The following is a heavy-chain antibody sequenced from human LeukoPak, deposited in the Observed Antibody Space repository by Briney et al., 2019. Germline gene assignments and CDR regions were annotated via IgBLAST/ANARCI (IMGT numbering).Heavy chain of an antibody. CDR3: AKERPTSWLLLDWHFDL. J-gene: IGHJ2*01. CDR2: VTSSSRTI. CDR1: GFTFSSYS. Sequence: GGSLRLSCAASGFTFSSYSMNWVRQAPGKGPEWIAYVTSSSRTIYYADSVKGRFTISRDNAKSSLYLQLDSLRAEDTAVYQCAKERPTSWLLLDWHFDLWGRGTLVTVSS. V-gene: IGHV3-48*01. D-gene: IGHD3-22*01.